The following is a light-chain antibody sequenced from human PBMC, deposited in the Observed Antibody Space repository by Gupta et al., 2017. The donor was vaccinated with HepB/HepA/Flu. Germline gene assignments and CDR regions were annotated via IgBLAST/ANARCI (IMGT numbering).Light chain of an antibody. Sequence: QSVVTQPPSASGTPGQRVTISCSGSSSNIGSNSVNWYQKFPGTAPKLLIYSHTQRPSGVPDRFSGSKSGTSASLAISGLQSEDEADYYCAAWDDSLGALVFGGGTTLTVL. CDR1: SSNIGSNS. CDR3: AAWDDSLGALV. J-gene: IGLJ3*02. CDR2: SHT. V-gene: IGLV1-44*01.